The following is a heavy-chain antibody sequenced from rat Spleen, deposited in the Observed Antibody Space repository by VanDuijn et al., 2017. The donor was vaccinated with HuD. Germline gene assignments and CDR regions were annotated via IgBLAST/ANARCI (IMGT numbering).Heavy chain of an antibody. Sequence: VKLVESDGGLVQPGRSLKLSCAASGFIFSDHYVAWVRQPPGKDLEWIAAILSGGSTYYNSALKSRLSTSRDTSKNQVFLKMNSLQTEDTAMYFCARLGGGWGQGIMVTVSS. CDR1: GFIFSDHY. J-gene: IGHJ2*01. CDR2: ILSGGST. CDR3: ARLGGG. D-gene: IGHD4-6*01. V-gene: IGHV2S12*01.